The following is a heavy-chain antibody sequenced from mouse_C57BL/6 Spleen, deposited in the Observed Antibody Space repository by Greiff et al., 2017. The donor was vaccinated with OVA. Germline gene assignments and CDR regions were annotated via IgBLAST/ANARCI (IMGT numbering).Heavy chain of an antibody. CDR1: GFTFSDYG. CDR3: ERDSLDYPYCDY. J-gene: IGHJ2*01. CDR2: ISSGSSTI. Sequence: EVKVEESGGGLVKPGGSLKLSCAASGFTFSDYGMHWVRQAPEKGLEWVAYISSGSSTIYYADTVKGRFTISRDNAKNTLFLQMTSLRSEDAAMYYCERDSLDYPYCDYWGQGTTLTGSS. V-gene: IGHV5-17*01. D-gene: IGHD5-5*01.